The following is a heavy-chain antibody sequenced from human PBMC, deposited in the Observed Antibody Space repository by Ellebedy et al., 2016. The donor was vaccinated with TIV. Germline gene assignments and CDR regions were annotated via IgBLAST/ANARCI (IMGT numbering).Heavy chain of an antibody. J-gene: IGHJ4*02. Sequence: GESLKISXAASGFTFSNYWMHWVRQAPGKGLEWVSYISSSSSTIYYADSVKGRFTISRDNAKNSLYLQMNSLRAEDTAVYYCARGRLGRYVDWGQGTLVTVSS. CDR2: ISSSSSTI. CDR1: GFTFSNYW. CDR3: ARGRLGRYVD. D-gene: IGHD1-26*01. V-gene: IGHV3-48*01.